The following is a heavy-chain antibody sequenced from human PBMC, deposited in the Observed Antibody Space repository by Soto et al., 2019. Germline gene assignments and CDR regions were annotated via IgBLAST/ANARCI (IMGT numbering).Heavy chain of an antibody. Sequence: QVQLQESGPGLXKPSETLSLTCTVSGGSVSSGSYYWSWIRQPPGKGLEWIGYIYYTGSTDYNPSLESRVTISADTSKNQFSLKLSSVTAADTAVYYCARGSGGYYGSGNWFDYWGQGTLVTVSS. J-gene: IGHJ4*02. V-gene: IGHV4-61*01. CDR2: IYYTGST. CDR1: GGSVSSGSYY. CDR3: ARGSGGYYGSGNWFDY. D-gene: IGHD3-10*01.